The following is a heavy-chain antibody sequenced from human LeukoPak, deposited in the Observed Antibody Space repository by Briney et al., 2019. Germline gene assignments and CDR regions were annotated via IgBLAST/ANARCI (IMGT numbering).Heavy chain of an antibody. Sequence: KPGGSLRLSCAASVVTFSSYSMNCVRQAPGRGLGWVSSISSSSRYIYYADSVRGRFTISRDNAKNTLYLQMNSLRAEDTAVYYCAKDLLGGNGKSFDYWGPGTLVTVSS. CDR1: VVTFSSYS. J-gene: IGHJ4*02. V-gene: IGHV3-21*04. CDR2: ISSSSRYI. D-gene: IGHD4-23*01. CDR3: AKDLLGGNGKSFDY.